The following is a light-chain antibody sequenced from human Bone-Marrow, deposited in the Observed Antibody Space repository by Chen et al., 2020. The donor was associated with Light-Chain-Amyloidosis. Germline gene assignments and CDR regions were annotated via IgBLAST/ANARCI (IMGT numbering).Light chain of an antibody. CDR3: CSYGGRFSLM. CDR1: YSDVGSHNF. J-gene: IGLJ3*02. CDR2: GVN. V-gene: IGLV2-23*02. Sequence: QSALTQPASVSGSPGQSVTIACTGSYSDVGSHNFVSWYQLHPGRAPKLILYGVNNRPSGVSERFSGSKTDNTASLTISGLLGEAEADYYCCSYGGRFSLMFGGGTRLTVL.